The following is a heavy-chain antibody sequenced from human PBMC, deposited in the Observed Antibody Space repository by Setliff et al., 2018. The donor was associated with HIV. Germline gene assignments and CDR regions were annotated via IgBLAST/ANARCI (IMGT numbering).Heavy chain of an antibody. CDR3: ARVQIDYAAFDV. J-gene: IGHJ3*01. D-gene: IGHD4-17*01. CDR1: GGSISTYY. V-gene: IGHV4-59*01. CDR2: IYFTGSS. Sequence: PSETLSLTCTVSGGSISTYYWSWIRQPPGKGLDWIGSIYFTGSSDNTPSLTSRVTLSVDTSKHQFSLNLSSVTAADTAVYYCARVQIDYAAFDVWGQGTMVTGSS.